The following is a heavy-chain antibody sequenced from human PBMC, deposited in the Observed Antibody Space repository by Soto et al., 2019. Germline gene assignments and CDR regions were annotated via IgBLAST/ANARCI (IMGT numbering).Heavy chain of an antibody. V-gene: IGHV4-34*01. CDR1: GGSFSGYY. CDR3: ARCDRATDGWYYGMDV. Sequence: ETLSLTCAVYGGSFSGYYWSWIRQPPGKGLEWIGEINHSGSTNYNPSLKSRVTISVDTSKNQFSLKLSSVTAADTAVYYCARCDRATDGWYYGMDVWGQGTTVTVSS. CDR2: INHSGST. D-gene: IGHD1-26*01. J-gene: IGHJ6*01.